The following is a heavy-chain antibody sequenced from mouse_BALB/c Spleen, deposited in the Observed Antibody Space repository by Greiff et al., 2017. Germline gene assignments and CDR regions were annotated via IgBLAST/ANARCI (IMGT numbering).Heavy chain of an antibody. CDR2: ISSGGSYT. CDR1: GFTFSSYG. V-gene: IGHV5-6*01. CDR3: ARHGRYDVALYAMDY. D-gene: IGHD2-14*01. J-gene: IGHJ4*01. Sequence: EVMLVESGGDLVKPGGSLKLSCAASGFTFSSYGMSWVRQTPDKRLEWVATISSGGSYTYYPDSVKGRFTISRDNAKNTLYLQMSSLKSEDTAMYYCARHGRYDVALYAMDYWGQGTSVTVSS.